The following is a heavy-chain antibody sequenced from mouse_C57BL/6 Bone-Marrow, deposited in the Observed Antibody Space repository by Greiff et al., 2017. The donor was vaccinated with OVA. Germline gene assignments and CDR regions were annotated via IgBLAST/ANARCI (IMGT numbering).Heavy chain of an antibody. V-gene: IGHV1-4*01. CDR3: ARSHGSSYEAMDY. CDR1: GYTFTSYT. D-gene: IGHD1-1*01. CDR2: INPSSGYT. Sequence: VQLQESGAELARPGASVKMSCKASGYTFTSYTMHWVKQRPGQGLEWIGYINPSSGYTKYNQKFKDKATLTADKSSSTAYMQLSSLTSEDSAVYYCARSHGSSYEAMDYWGQGTSVTVSS. J-gene: IGHJ4*01.